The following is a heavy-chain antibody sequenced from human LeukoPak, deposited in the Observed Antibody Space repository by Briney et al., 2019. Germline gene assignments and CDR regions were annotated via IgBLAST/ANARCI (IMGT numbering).Heavy chain of an antibody. V-gene: IGHV4-59*08. J-gene: IGHJ4*02. CDR1: GGSISSYY. CDR2: IYYSGST. CDR3: ARGGGYDYSGFDY. D-gene: IGHD5-12*01. Sequence: SETLSLTCTVPGGSISSYYWSWSRQPPGKGLEGIGYIYYSGSTNYTPSLKSRVTISVDTSKHQFSLKLSSVTAADTAVYYCARGGGYDYSGFDYWGQGTLVTVSS.